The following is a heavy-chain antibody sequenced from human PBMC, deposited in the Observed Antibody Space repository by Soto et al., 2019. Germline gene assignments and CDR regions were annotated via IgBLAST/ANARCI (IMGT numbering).Heavy chain of an antibody. CDR1: GYTFTSYA. D-gene: IGHD6-19*01. CDR2: INAGNGNT. Sequence: ASVKVSCKASGYTFTSYAMHWVRQAPGQRLEWMGWINAGNGNTKYSQKFQGRVTITRDTSASTAYMELSSLRSEDTAVYYCARLAYSGGGYGAPGYYYGMDVWGQGTTVTVSS. V-gene: IGHV1-3*01. J-gene: IGHJ6*02. CDR3: ARLAYSGGGYGAPGYYYGMDV.